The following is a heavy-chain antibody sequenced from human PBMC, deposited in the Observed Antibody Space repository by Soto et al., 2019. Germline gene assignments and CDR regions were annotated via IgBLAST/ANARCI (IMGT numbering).Heavy chain of an antibody. CDR2: IYYSGST. Sequence: QVQLQESGPGLVKPSQTLSLTCTVSGGSISSGGYYWSWIRQHPGKGLEWIGYIYYSGSTYYNPSLKSRVTISVDTSKNQFSLKLSSVTAADTAGYYCARGRGTISGYYPFFAYWGQGTLVTVSS. V-gene: IGHV4-31*03. CDR3: ARGRGTISGYYPFFAY. CDR1: GGSISSGGYY. D-gene: IGHD3-22*01. J-gene: IGHJ4*02.